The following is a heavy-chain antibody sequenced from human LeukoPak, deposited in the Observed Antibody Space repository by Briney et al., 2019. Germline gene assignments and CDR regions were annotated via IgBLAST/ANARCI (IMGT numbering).Heavy chain of an antibody. Sequence: PSETLSLTCAVSGGSISSSNWWSWVRQPPGKGLEWIGEIYHSGSTNYNPSLKSRVTISVDKSKNQFSLKLSSVTAADTAVYYCARVSGIVVVVAAPGAWFDPWGQGTLVTVSS. CDR2: IYHSGST. CDR1: GGSISSSNW. CDR3: ARVSGIVVVVAAPGAWFDP. V-gene: IGHV4-4*02. D-gene: IGHD2-15*01. J-gene: IGHJ5*02.